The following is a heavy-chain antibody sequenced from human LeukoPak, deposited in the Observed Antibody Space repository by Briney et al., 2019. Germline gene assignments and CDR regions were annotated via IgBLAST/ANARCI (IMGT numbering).Heavy chain of an antibody. CDR3: ASLPYCSSTSCYEFFDY. D-gene: IGHD2-2*01. CDR1: GGSFSGYY. J-gene: IGHJ4*02. V-gene: IGHV4-34*01. CDR2: INHSGST. Sequence: PSETLSLTCAVYGGSFSGYYWSWIRQPPGKGLEWIGEINHSGSTNYNPSLESRVTISVDTSKNQFSLKLSSVTAADTAVYYCASLPYCSSTSCYEFFDYWGQGTLVTVSS.